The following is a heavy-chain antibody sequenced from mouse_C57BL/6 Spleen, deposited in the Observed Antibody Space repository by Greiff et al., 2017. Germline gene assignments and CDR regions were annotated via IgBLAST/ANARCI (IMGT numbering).Heavy chain of an antibody. D-gene: IGHD1-1*01. V-gene: IGHV5-17*01. CDR2: ISSGSSTI. CDR3: AREVVAYYYAMDY. J-gene: IGHJ4*01. Sequence: DVHLVESGGGLVKPGGSLKLSCAASGFTFSDYGMHWVRQAPEKGLEWVAYISSGSSTIYYADTVKGRFTISRDNAKNTLFLQMTSLRSEDTAMYYCAREVVAYYYAMDYWGQGTSVTVSS. CDR1: GFTFSDYG.